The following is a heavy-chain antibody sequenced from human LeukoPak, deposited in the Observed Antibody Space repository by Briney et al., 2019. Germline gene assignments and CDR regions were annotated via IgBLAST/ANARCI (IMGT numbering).Heavy chain of an antibody. CDR3: ARDLGYCSGRACYTVFDY. J-gene: IGHJ4*02. CDR2: IKEDGSEK. D-gene: IGHD2-15*01. CDR1: GFTFSSYW. V-gene: IGHV3-7*01. Sequence: LGGSLRLSCAASGFTFSSYWMGWVRQAPGKGPEWVAHIKEDGSEKYYVDSVKGRFTMSRDNAKNSLYLQMNSLRAEDTALYYCARDLGYCSGRACYTVFDYWGQGTLVTVAS.